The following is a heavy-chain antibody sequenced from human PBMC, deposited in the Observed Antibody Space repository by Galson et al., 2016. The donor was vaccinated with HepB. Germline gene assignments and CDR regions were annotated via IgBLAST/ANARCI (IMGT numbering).Heavy chain of an antibody. V-gene: IGHV3-30*18. CDR3: AKDSGDNDFWSGHYRGIGFRYYGMDV. D-gene: IGHD3-3*01. CDR2: VSHDGTDA. J-gene: IGHJ6*01. CDR1: GFTFSSYG. Sequence: SLRLSCADSGFTFSSYGIHWVRQAPGRGLKWVAVVSHDGTDAFYADSVKGRFTISRDNSKNTVYLQMKSLRAEETAVYYCAKDSGDNDFWSGHYRGIGFRYYGMDVWGQGTTVTVSS.